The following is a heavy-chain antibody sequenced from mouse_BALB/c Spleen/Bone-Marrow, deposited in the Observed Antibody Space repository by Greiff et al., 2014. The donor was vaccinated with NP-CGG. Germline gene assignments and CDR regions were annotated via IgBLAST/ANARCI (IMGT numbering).Heavy chain of an antibody. D-gene: IGHD2-10*02. V-gene: IGHV1S135*01. CDR3: ARAGYGNYEAWFAY. J-gene: IGHJ3*01. Sequence: VQLKESGPELVKPGASVKVSCKASGYSFTDYNMYWVKQSHGKSLEWIGYIDPYNGGTSYNQKSKGKATLTVDKSSSTAFMHLNSLTSEDSAVYYCARAGYGNYEAWFAYWGQGTLVTVST. CDR2: IDPYNGGT. CDR1: GYSFTDYN.